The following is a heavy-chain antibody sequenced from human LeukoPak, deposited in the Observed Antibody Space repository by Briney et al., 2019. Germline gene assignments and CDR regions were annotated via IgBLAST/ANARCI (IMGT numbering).Heavy chain of an antibody. CDR3: FATQWLEDY. CDR2: ISSSSSTI. CDR1: GLTFSSYS. V-gene: IGHV3-48*02. Sequence: PGGSLRLSCAASGLTFSSYSMNWVRQAPGKGLEWVSYISSSSSTIYYADSVKGRFTISRDNAKNSLYLQMNSLRDEDTAVYYRFATQWLEDYWGQGTLVTVSS. J-gene: IGHJ4*02. D-gene: IGHD6-19*01.